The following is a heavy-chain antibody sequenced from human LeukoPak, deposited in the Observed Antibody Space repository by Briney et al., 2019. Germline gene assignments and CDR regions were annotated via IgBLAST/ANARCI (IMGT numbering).Heavy chain of an antibody. CDR2: INHSGST. CDR1: GGSFSGYY. D-gene: IGHD1-26*01. Sequence: SETLSLTCAVYGGSFSGYYWSWIRQSPGKGLEWFGEINHSGSTNYNPSLKSRVTMSVDTSKNQFSLKLSSVTAADTAVYYCARESSNIVGATPDAFDIWGQGTMVTVSS. J-gene: IGHJ3*02. CDR3: ARESSNIVGATPDAFDI. V-gene: IGHV4-34*01.